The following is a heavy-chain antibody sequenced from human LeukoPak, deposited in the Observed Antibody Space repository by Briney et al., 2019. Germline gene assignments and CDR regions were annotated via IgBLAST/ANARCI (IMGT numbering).Heavy chain of an antibody. CDR3: ARVGPRYYDSSGYHDAFDI. CDR1: GFTFSNYA. Sequence: GGSLRLSCAASGFTFSNYAINWVRQAPGKGLEWVSSITSSSAYIYYADSVQGRFSISRDNAKNSLYLQMNSLRAEDTALYYCARVGPRYYDSSGYHDAFDIWGQGTMVTVSS. D-gene: IGHD3-22*01. V-gene: IGHV3-21*04. CDR2: ITSSSAYI. J-gene: IGHJ3*02.